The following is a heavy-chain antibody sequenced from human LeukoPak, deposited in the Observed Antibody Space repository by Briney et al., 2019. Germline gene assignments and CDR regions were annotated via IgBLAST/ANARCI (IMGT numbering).Heavy chain of an antibody. CDR3: AKDLWFGEFDP. D-gene: IGHD3-10*01. Sequence: PGGSLRLSCAASGFTFSSYGMHWVRQAPGKGLEWVAVIPYDGSNKYYADSVKGRFTISRDNSKNTLYLQMNSLRAEDTAVYYCAKDLWFGEFDPWGQGTLVTVSS. CDR1: GFTFSSYG. J-gene: IGHJ5*02. CDR2: IPYDGSNK. V-gene: IGHV3-30*18.